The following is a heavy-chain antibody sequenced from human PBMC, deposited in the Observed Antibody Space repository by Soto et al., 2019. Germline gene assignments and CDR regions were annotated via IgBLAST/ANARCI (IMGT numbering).Heavy chain of an antibody. V-gene: IGHV3-7*01. Sequence: PGGSLRLSCAASGFTFSSYWMSWVRQAPGKGLEWVANIKQAGSEKYYVDSVKGRFTISRDNAKNSLYLQMNSLRAEDTAVYYCARGFEYSSSSASYYYYGMDVWGQGTTVTV. CDR3: ARGFEYSSSSASYYYYGMDV. CDR1: GFTFSSYW. J-gene: IGHJ6*02. CDR2: IKQAGSEK. D-gene: IGHD6-6*01.